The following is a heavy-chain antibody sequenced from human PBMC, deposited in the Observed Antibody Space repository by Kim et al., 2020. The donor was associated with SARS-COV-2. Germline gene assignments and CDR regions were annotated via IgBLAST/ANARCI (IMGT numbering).Heavy chain of an antibody. D-gene: IGHD3-3*01. CDR3: TPTYYDFWSGQG. CDR2: IKSKTDGGTT. Sequence: GGSLRLSCAASGFTFSNAWMSWVRQAPGKGLEWVGRIKSKTDGGTTDYAAPVKGRFTISRDDSKNTLYLQMNSLKTEDTAVYYCTPTYYDFWSGQGWGQGNLVTVSS. CDR1: GFTFSNAW. V-gene: IGHV3-15*01. J-gene: IGHJ4*02.